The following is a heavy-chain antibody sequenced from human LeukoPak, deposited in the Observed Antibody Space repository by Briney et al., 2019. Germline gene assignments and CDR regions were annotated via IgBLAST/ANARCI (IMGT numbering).Heavy chain of an antibody. J-gene: IGHJ4*02. D-gene: IGHD3-10*01. CDR2: MNPNSGNT. CDR1: GDTFTSYY. V-gene: IGHV1-8*01. CDR3: ARRFSGSGSPITY. Sequence: ASVKGSCKASGDTFTSYYINWGRQATGQGLEWMGWMNPNSGNTGYAQKFQGRVTMTRNTSISTAYMELGSLRSEDTAVYYCARRFSGSGSPITYWGQGTLVTVSS.